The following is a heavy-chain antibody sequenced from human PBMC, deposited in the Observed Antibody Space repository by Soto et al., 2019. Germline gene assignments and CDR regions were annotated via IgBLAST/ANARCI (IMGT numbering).Heavy chain of an antibody. V-gene: IGHV4-38-2*01. Sequence: SETLSLTCAVSGYSISSGDYWVWIRQAPGKGLDYIGSMYHSGSTDYNPSLKSRVTISVDTSKNQFSLRLSSVTAADTAVYYCARVADYDVWSGYYKPYYFDYWGQGTLVTVSS. J-gene: IGHJ4*02. D-gene: IGHD3-3*01. CDR3: ARVADYDVWSGYYKPYYFDY. CDR1: GYSISSGDY. CDR2: MYHSGST.